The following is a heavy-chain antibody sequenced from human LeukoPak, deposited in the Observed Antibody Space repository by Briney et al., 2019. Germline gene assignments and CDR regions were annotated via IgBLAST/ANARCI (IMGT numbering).Heavy chain of an antibody. CDR1: GYTFTSYG. CDR2: ISPNNGNT. J-gene: IGHJ3*01. V-gene: IGHV1-18*01. Sequence: ASVKVSCKASGYTFTSYGISWVRQAPGQGLEWMGWISPNNGNTNYAQKLQGRVTMTTDTSTSTAYMELRSLRSDDTAVYYCARGGESSGSSAFDVWGQGTMVTVSS. CDR3: ARGGESSGSSAFDV. D-gene: IGHD3-22*01.